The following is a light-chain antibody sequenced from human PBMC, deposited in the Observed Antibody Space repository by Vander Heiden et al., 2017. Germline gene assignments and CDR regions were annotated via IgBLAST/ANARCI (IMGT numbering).Light chain of an antibody. CDR1: SASIASND. V-gene: IGLV6-57*02. CDR3: QSFDNNIVV. J-gene: IGLJ3*02. Sequence: FMLPQPHSASASPVKTVTISCTGSSASIASNDVQWYQQRPGRAPTLVIYEDNQRPSGVPDRFSGSIDSSSNSASLTISGLKTEDEDDYYCQSFDNNIVVFGGGTKLTVL. CDR2: EDN.